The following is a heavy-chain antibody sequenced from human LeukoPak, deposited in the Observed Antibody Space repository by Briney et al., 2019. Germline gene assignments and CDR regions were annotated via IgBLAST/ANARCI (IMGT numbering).Heavy chain of an antibody. V-gene: IGHV5-51*01. J-gene: IGHJ5*02. Sequence: GESLKISCKGSGYRFSNYWIAWVRQMPGKGLEWMGIIYPGDSDTRYSPSFQGQVIISADKSTSTAYVQWSSLKASDTAMYYCARHSEKGNWFDPWGQGTLVTVSS. CDR3: ARHSEKGNWFDP. CDR1: GYRFSNYW. CDR2: IYPGDSDT.